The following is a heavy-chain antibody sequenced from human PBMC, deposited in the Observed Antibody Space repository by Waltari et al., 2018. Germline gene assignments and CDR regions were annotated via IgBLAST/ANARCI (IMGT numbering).Heavy chain of an antibody. V-gene: IGHV3-74*01. D-gene: IGHD6-19*01. J-gene: IGHJ4*02. Sequence: EVQLVESGGGLVQPGGSLRLSCTASGFRLSTSWMHWVRQAPGEGPVWLSRSDPDGSSSYADSVKGRFTISRDNAKNTLSLEMNSLRVEDTALYYCARAGSSSVYSSGWVDYWGQGTLVIVSS. CDR2: SDPDGSS. CDR3: ARAGSSSVYSSGWVDY. CDR1: GFRLSTSW.